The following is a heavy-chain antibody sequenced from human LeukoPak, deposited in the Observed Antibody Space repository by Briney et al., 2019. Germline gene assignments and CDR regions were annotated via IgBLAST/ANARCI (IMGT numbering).Heavy chain of an antibody. Sequence: GGSLRLSCAASGFALTTYSMSWVRQAPGKGLEWVSHIDSSSSPIYYADSVKGRFTISRDNAKNSLYPQMNSLRAEDTAVYYCAREETHSSGYPLFDYWGQGTLVTVSS. CDR1: GFALTTYS. CDR2: IDSSSSPI. J-gene: IGHJ4*02. CDR3: AREETHSSGYPLFDY. V-gene: IGHV3-48*01. D-gene: IGHD3-22*01.